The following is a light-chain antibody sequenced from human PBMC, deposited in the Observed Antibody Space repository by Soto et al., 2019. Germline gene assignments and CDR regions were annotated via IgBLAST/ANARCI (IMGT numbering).Light chain of an antibody. CDR1: SSDIGAYDY. V-gene: IGLV2-14*01. CDR3: SSFTTPSPHV. CDR2: EVN. Sequence: QSALTQPASLSGSPGQSITISCTGTSSDIGAYDYVSWFQQHPGKAPKLMISEVNNRPSGVSNRFSGSKSGNTAYLTISGLQVEDEDEYSCSSFTTPSPHVFVTGTMVTDL. J-gene: IGLJ1*01.